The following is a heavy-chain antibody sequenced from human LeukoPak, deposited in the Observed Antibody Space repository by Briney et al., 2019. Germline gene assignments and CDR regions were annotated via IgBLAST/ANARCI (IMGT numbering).Heavy chain of an antibody. CDR2: ISGSGGST. V-gene: IGHV3-23*01. CDR3: AKFLPTHIVVANYYFDY. CDR1: GGSISSSSYY. Sequence: ETLSLTCTVSGGSISSSSYYWGWIRQPPGKGLEWVSAISGSGGSTYYADSVKGRFTISRDNSKNTLYLQMNSLRAEDTAVYYCAKFLPTHIVVANYYFDYWGQGTLVTVSS. D-gene: IGHD2-21*01. J-gene: IGHJ4*02.